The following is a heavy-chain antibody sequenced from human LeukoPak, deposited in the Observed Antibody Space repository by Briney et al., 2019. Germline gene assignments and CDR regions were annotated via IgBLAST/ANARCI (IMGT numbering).Heavy chain of an antibody. D-gene: IGHD6-19*01. V-gene: IGHV3-66*01. J-gene: IGHJ4*02. CDR3: ARRYITGWHFDY. CDR2: IYSGGST. Sequence: GGSPRLSCATSGFTVSSNYMSWVRQAPGKGLEWVSVIYSGGSTYYADSVKGRFTISRDNSENTLYLQMNSLRAEDTVVYYCARRYITGWHFDYWGQGTLVTVSS. CDR1: GFTVSSNY.